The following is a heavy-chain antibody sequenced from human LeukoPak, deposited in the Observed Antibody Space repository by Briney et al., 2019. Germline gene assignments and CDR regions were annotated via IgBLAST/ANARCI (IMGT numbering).Heavy chain of an antibody. D-gene: IGHD3-22*01. V-gene: IGHV4-59*01. CDR1: GGSISSYH. CDR3: ARARNYYDSSGFYYEGDAFDI. J-gene: IGHJ3*02. Sequence: KSSETLSLTRTVSGGSISSYHWSWIRQPPGEGLESIGYIYSSGSTHYNPSLKSRVTISVDTSKNQFSLKLSSVTAADTAVYYCARARNYYDSSGFYYEGDAFDIWGQGTMVTVSS. CDR2: IYSSGST.